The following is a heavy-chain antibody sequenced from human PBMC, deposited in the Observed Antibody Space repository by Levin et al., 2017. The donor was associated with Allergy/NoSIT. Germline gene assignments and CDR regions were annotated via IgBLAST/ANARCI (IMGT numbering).Heavy chain of an antibody. CDR3: ARDSSFGVVITYYMDV. CDR2: ISYDGSNK. V-gene: IGHV3-30-3*01. D-gene: IGHD3-3*01. J-gene: IGHJ6*03. CDR1: GFTFSSYA. Sequence: PGGSLRLSCAASGFTFSSYAMHWVRQAPGKGLEWVAVISYDGSNKYYADSVKGRFTISRDNSKNTLYLQMNSLRAEDTAVYYCARDSSFGVVITYYMDVWGKGTTVTVSS.